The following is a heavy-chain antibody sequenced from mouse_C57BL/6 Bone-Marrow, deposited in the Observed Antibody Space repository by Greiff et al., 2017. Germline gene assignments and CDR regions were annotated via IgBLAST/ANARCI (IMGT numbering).Heavy chain of an antibody. Sequence: VQLQQPGAELVKPGASVKMSCKASGYTFTSYWITWVKQRPGQGLEWIGDIYPGSGSTNYNEKFKSKATLTVDTSSSTAYMQLSSLTSEDSAVYYCARRETYYGLWFAYGGQGTLVTVSA. CDR1: GYTFTSYW. CDR3: ARRETYYGLWFAY. D-gene: IGHD1-1*02. V-gene: IGHV1-55*01. J-gene: IGHJ3*01. CDR2: IYPGSGST.